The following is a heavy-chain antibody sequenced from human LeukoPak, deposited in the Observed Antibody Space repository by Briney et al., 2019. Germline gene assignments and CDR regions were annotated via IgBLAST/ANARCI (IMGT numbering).Heavy chain of an antibody. V-gene: IGHV3-23*01. Sequence: PGGSLRLSCAASGFTFSSYAMSWVRQAPGKGLEWVSAFSATDGSAQYAESVEGRFTISRDNSKNTLFLQMNSLGAEDTAVYYCARAKIAADGTGAFDVWGQGTLVTVSS. CDR2: FSATDGSA. J-gene: IGHJ3*01. CDR1: GFTFSSYA. CDR3: ARAKIAADGTGAFDV. D-gene: IGHD6-13*01.